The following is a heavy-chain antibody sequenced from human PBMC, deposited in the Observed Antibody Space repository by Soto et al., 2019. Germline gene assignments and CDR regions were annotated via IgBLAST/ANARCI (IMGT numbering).Heavy chain of an antibody. CDR2: ISGYSGNK. CDR3: AMTVDYDSIPYYYDDF. Sequence: ASVKVSCKASGYTFNTYAITWVRQAPGRGLEWMGWISGYSGNKNSAQTLKGRGTMTTDTSTSTAYLELRSLRSDDTAVYYCAMTVDYDSIPYYYDDFWGRGTFVTVSS. J-gene: IGHJ4*01. V-gene: IGHV1-18*01. D-gene: IGHD3-22*01. CDR1: GYTFNTYA.